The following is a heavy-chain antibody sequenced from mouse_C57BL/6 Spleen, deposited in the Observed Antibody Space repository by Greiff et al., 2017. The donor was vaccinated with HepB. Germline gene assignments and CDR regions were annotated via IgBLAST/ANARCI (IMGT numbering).Heavy chain of an antibody. J-gene: IGHJ2*01. CDR3: ARWGTVVATPYYFDY. Sequence: VQLQQSGAELVRPGTSVKVSCKASGYAFTNYLIEWVKQRPGQGLEWIGVINPGSGGTNYNETFKGTATLTADKSSRTAYMQLSSLTSEDSAVYFCARWGTVVATPYYFDYWGQGTTLTVSS. CDR1: GYAFTNYL. V-gene: IGHV1-54*01. D-gene: IGHD1-1*01. CDR2: INPGSGGT.